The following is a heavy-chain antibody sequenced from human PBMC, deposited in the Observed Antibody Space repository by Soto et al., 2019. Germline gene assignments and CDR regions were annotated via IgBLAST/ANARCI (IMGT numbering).Heavy chain of an antibody. V-gene: IGHV3-33*06. J-gene: IGHJ4*02. CDR3: AKLGDYVLGFDY. CDR1: GFTFSSYG. Sequence: GGSLRLSCAASGFTFSSYGMHWVRQATGKGLEWVAVIWYDGSNKYYADSVKGRFTISRDNSKNTLYLQMNSLRAEDTAVYYCAKLGDYVLGFDYWGQGTLVTVSS. CDR2: IWYDGSNK. D-gene: IGHD4-17*01.